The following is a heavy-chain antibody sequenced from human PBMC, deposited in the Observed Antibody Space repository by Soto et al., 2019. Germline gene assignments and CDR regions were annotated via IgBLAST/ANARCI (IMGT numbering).Heavy chain of an antibody. Sequence: GGSLRLSCAASGFTFSSYSMNWVRQAPGKGLEWVSSISSSSSYIYYADSVKGRFTISRDNAKNSLYLQMNSLRAEDTAVYYCARDLLSGSYLKGNYYYYYGMDVWGQGTTVTVSS. D-gene: IGHD1-26*01. CDR2: ISSSSSYI. J-gene: IGHJ6*02. CDR1: GFTFSSYS. V-gene: IGHV3-21*01. CDR3: ARDLLSGSYLKGNYYYYYGMDV.